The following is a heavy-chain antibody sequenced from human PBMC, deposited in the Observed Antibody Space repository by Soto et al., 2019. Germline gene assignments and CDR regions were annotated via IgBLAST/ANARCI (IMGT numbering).Heavy chain of an antibody. D-gene: IGHD3-3*01. V-gene: IGHV3-21*01. J-gene: IGHJ6*02. CDR2: ISSSSSYI. Sequence: PGGSLRLSCAASGFTFSSYSMNWVRQAPGKGLEWVSSISSSSSYIYYADSVKGRFTISRDNAKNSLYLQMNSLRAEDTAVYYCARDGFGVGIIPLYYYYYGMDVWGQGTTVTVSS. CDR3: ARDGFGVGIIPLYYYYYGMDV. CDR1: GFTFSSYS.